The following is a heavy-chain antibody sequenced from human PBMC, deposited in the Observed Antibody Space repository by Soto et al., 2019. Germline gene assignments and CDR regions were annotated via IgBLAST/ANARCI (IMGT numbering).Heavy chain of an antibody. Sequence: QVQLVQSGAEVKKPGSSVKVSCKASGGTFSSYTISWVRQAPGQGLEWMGRIIPILGIANYAQKFQGRVTITADKSTSTANMELSSLRSEDTAVYYCERFASGYTRVDYWGQGTLVTVSS. CDR1: GGTFSSYT. CDR2: IIPILGIA. V-gene: IGHV1-69*02. J-gene: IGHJ4*02. D-gene: IGHD5-18*01. CDR3: ERFASGYTRVDY.